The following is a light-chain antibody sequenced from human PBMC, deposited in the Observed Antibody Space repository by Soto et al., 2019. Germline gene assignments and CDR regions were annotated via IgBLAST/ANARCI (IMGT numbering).Light chain of an antibody. CDR3: QQYSTYTPRT. J-gene: IGKJ1*01. Sequence: IQMTQSPSSLSASVGDRVTISCRASQVIGNDLAWYQQKPGKAPRLLIYKASSLESGVPSRFSGSGSGTEFTLTISSLQPDDFATYYCQQYSTYTPRTFGQGTKVDIK. CDR1: QVIGND. V-gene: IGKV1-5*03. CDR2: KAS.